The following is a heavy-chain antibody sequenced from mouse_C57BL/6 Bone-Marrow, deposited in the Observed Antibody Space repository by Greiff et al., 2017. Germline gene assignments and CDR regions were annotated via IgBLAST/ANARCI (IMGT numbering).Heavy chain of an antibody. CDR3: AHYYGSSYDAMDY. CDR2: IDPSDSYT. D-gene: IGHD1-1*01. J-gene: IGHJ4*01. Sequence: VQLQQPGAELVRPGTSVKLSCKASGYTFTSYWMHWVKQRPGQGLERIGVIDPSDSYTNYNQKFKGKATLTVDTSSSTAYMQLSSLTSEDSAVYYCAHYYGSSYDAMDYWGQGTSVTVSS. CDR1: GYTFTSYW. V-gene: IGHV1-59*01.